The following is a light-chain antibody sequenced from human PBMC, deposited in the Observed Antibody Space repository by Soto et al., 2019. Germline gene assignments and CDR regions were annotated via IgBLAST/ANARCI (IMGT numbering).Light chain of an antibody. CDR2: GAS. Sequence: EIGLTPSPCALSLSQVERATLSCRSSQSVSNNYLAWYQQKPGQAPRLLIYGASNRATGIPDRFSGSGSGTDFTLTISRLEPEDFAVYYCQQYGSSGTFGQGTKVDNK. CDR1: QSVSNNY. J-gene: IGKJ1*01. CDR3: QQYGSSGT. V-gene: IGKV3-20*01.